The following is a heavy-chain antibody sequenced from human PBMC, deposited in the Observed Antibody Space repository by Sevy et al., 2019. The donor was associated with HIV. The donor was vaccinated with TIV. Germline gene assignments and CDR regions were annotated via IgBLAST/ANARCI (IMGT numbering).Heavy chain of an antibody. CDR2: VYYTGGT. V-gene: IGHV4-59*08. CDR1: GGSINSDH. Sequence: SETLSLTCTVSGGSINSDHWNWIRQPPGKGLEWIGYVYYTGGTNYNPSLKNRATKSVDRTKNQFSLELTSVTTADTAVYYCARRNDFDIWGQGTMVTVSS. CDR3: ARRNDFDI. J-gene: IGHJ3*02.